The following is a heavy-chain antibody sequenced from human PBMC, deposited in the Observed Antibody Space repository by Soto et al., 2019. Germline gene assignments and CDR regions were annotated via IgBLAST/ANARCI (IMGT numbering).Heavy chain of an antibody. CDR3: ARDRGHGSGSSTPYYFDY. V-gene: IGHV4-31*03. D-gene: IGHD3-10*01. J-gene: IGHJ4*02. CDR2: IYYSGST. CDR1: GGSISSGGYY. Sequence: SETLSLTCTVSGGSISSGGYYWSWIRQHPGKGLEWIGYIYYSGSTYYNPSLKSRVTISVDTSKNQFSLKLSSVTAADTAVYYCARDRGHGSGSSTPYYFDYWGQGTLVTVSS.